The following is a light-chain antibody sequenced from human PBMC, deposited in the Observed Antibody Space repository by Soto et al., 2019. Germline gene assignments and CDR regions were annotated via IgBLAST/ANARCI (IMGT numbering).Light chain of an antibody. V-gene: IGKV3-11*01. CDR1: QSISTY. Sequence: EIVLTQSPATLSLSPGERATLSCRASQSISTYFAWFQQKPGQAPRLLIYDASNRATGIPARFSGSGSGTDFTLTISSLEPEDFVVYFCQQRYDWPSTFGQGTRLGIK. J-gene: IGKJ5*01. CDR3: QQRYDWPST. CDR2: DAS.